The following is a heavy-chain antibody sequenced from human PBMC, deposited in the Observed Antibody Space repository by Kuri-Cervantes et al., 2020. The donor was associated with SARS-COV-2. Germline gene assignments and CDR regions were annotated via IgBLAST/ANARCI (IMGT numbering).Heavy chain of an antibody. V-gene: IGHV4-30-2*01. CDR3: ARVHARGWFDP. CDR1: GGSISSGGYY. Sequence: SETLSLTCTVSGGSISSGGYYWSWIRQHPGKGLEWIGYIYYSGSTYYNPSLKSRVTISVDRSKNQFSLKLSSVTAADTAVYYCARVHARGWFDPWGQGTLVTVSS. J-gene: IGHJ5*02. D-gene: IGHD6-6*01. CDR2: IYYSGST.